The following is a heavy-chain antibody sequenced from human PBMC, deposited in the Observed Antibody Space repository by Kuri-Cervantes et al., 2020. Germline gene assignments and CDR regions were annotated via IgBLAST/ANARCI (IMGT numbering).Heavy chain of an antibody. CDR3: AKEEILPGSNYYDSNGDYYYYYMDV. Sequence: GGSLRLSCAASGFTFDSYAPSWVRQAPGKGLEWVSSLSGSGTYTYYTDSVKGRFTISRDNSKNALYLQMNRLRAEDTAVYYCAKEEILPGSNYYDSNGDYYYYYMDVWGKGTTVTVSS. CDR2: LSGSGTYT. D-gene: IGHD3-22*01. CDR1: GFTFDSYA. J-gene: IGHJ6*03. V-gene: IGHV3-23*01.